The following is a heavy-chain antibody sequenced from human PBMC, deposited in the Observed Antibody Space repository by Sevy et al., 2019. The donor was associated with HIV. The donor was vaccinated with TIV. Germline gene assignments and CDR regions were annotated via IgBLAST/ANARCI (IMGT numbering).Heavy chain of an antibody. J-gene: IGHJ6*02. CDR2: MNPNSGNT. Sequence: ASVKVSCKASGYTFTSYDINWVRQATGQGLEWMGWMNPNSGNTGYAQKFQGRVTMTRNTSISTAYMELSSLRSEDTAVYYCARRSFWSGYGPSYGMDVWGQGTTVTVSS. CDR1: GYTFTSYD. V-gene: IGHV1-8*01. CDR3: ARRSFWSGYGPSYGMDV. D-gene: IGHD3-3*01.